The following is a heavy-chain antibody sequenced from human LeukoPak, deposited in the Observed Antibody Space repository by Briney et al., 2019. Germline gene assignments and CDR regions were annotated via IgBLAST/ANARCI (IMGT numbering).Heavy chain of an antibody. Sequence: GGSLRLSCAASGFTFSSYWMSWVRQAPGKGLEWVANIKQDGSEKYYVDSVKGRFAISRDNAKNSLYLQMNSLRAEDTAVYYCARDTGLAHFDYWGQGTLVTVSS. CDR1: GFTFSSYW. D-gene: IGHD6-19*01. CDR2: IKQDGSEK. CDR3: ARDTGLAHFDY. V-gene: IGHV3-7*03. J-gene: IGHJ4*02.